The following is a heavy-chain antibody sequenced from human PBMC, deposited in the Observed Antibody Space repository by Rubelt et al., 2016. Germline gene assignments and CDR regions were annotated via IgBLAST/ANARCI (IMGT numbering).Heavy chain of an antibody. D-gene: IGHD5-12*01. CDR3: AALGGFMDIVASSSDY. V-gene: IGHV4-59*08. CDR2: IYYSGST. Sequence: QVQLQESGPGLVKPSETLSLTCTVSGGSISSYHWSWIRQPPGKGLEWIGYIYYSGSTNSNPSLKSGVTISMNTCKNQFSLRLNSMTAADTAVYYCAALGGFMDIVASSSDYWGQGTLVTVSA. CDR1: GGSISSYH. J-gene: IGHJ4*02.